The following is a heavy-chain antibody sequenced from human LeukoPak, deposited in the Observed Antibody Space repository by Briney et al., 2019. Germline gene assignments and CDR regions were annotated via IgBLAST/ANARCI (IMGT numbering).Heavy chain of an antibody. CDR1: GGSMSNYH. CDR3: ARDHVVVGSTTSFFDY. Sequence: SETLSLSCTVSGGSMSNYHWTWIRQPPREGLEWIGRIYTNGHTNYSPSLRSRVTMSVDTSKNQFSLKVRFVTAADTAVYFCARDHVVVGSTTSFFDYWGQGILVTVSS. V-gene: IGHV4-4*07. D-gene: IGHD3-22*01. J-gene: IGHJ4*02. CDR2: IYTNGHT.